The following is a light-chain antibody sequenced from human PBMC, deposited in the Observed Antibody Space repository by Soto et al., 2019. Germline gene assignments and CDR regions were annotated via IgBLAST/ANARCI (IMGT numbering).Light chain of an antibody. CDR3: QQRSNWPLT. Sequence: EIVLTQSPATLSLSPGERATLSCRASQSVSSYLAWYQQKPGQAPRLLIYDASNSATGIPARFSGSESGTDFTLTISSLEPEDFAVYYCQQRSNWPLTFGPGTKVDIK. CDR1: QSVSSY. CDR2: DAS. J-gene: IGKJ3*01. V-gene: IGKV3-11*01.